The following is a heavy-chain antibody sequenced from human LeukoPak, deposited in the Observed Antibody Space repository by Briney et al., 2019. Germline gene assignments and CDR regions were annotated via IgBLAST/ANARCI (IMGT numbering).Heavy chain of an antibody. CDR2: TNKDGGEK. V-gene: IGHV3-7*03. CDR1: GFTFSSYW. Sequence: PGGSLRLSCAASGFTFSSYWMSWVRQAPGQGLEWVANTNKDGGEKYYVDSVKGRFTISRDNAKNSLYLQMNSLRADDTAVYYCVKDSPPRYSGSPPAYWGQGTLVTVSS. J-gene: IGHJ4*02. D-gene: IGHD1-26*01. CDR3: VKDSPPRYSGSPPAY.